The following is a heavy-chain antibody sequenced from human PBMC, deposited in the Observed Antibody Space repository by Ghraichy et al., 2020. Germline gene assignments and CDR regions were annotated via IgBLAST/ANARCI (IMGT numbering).Heavy chain of an antibody. Sequence: SCAASGFTFRSYGMYWVRQAPGKGLVWVSCVSYDGSETDYADSVKGRFTISRDNAKNTLFLQMNSLRVEDTAVYYCARGEVRGVITPQPFDPWGQGTLVSVSS. CDR2: VSYDGSET. CDR3: ARGEVRGVITPQPFDP. J-gene: IGHJ5*02. CDR1: GFTFRSYG. D-gene: IGHD3-10*01. V-gene: IGHV3-74*01.